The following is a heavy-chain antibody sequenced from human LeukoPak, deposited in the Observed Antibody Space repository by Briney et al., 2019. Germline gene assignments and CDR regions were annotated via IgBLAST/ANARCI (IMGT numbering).Heavy chain of an antibody. D-gene: IGHD3-22*01. CDR2: INPSGGST. V-gene: IGHV1-46*01. CDR1: GYTFTSYY. CDR3: ARVLSSGYSDYFDY. J-gene: IGHJ4*02. Sequence: ASVTVSCKASGYTFTSYYIHWVRQAPEQGLEWMGIINPSGGSTSYAQKFQGGVTMTRDISTSTVYVELSSLRSEDTAVYYCARVLSSGYSDYFDYWGQGTLVTVSS.